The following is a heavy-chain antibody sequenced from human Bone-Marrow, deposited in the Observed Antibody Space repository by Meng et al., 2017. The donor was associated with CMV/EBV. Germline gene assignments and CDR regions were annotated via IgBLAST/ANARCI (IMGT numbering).Heavy chain of an antibody. CDR1: GGSISSGDYY. CDR2: IYYSGST. V-gene: IGHV4-30-4*08. CDR3: ARDKNPGIGLDY. J-gene: IGHJ4*02. Sequence: SETLSLTCTVSGGSISSGDYYWSWIRQPPGKGLEWIGYIYYSGSTYYNPSLKSRVTISVDTSKNQFSLKLSSVTAADTAVYYCARDKNPGIGLDYWGQGTLVTVSS. D-gene: IGHD3/OR15-3a*01.